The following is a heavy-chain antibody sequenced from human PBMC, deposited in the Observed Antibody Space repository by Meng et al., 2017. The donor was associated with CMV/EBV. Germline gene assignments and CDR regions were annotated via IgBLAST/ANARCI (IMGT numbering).Heavy chain of an antibody. J-gene: IGHJ4*02. CDR1: GFTFSSYS. CDR3: QLRGY. Sequence: ETLSLTCAASGFTFSSYSMNWVRQAPGKGLEWVSSISSSSSYIYYADSVKGRFTISRDNAKNSLYLQMNSLRPEDAAVYSCQLRGYWGQGTRVTVSS. V-gene: IGHV3-21*01. D-gene: IGHD4-17*01. CDR2: ISSSSSYI.